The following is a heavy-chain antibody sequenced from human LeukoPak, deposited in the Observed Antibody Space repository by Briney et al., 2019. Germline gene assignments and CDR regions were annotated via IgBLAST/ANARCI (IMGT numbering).Heavy chain of an antibody. J-gene: IGHJ4*02. Sequence: PGGSLRLSCAASGFTFSSYSMNWVRQAPGKGLVWVSRINTDGSSTSYADSVKGRFTISRDNAKNTLYLQMNSLRAEDTAVYYCARGPYYYDSSGYYYGWGQGTLVTVSS. CDR1: GFTFSSYS. CDR3: ARGPYYYDSSGYYYG. CDR2: INTDGSST. V-gene: IGHV3-74*01. D-gene: IGHD3-22*01.